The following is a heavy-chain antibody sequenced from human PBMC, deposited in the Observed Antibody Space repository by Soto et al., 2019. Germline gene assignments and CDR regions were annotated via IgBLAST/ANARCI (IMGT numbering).Heavy chain of an antibody. CDR3: ARGGLGYCSGGSCYSAELSRYYYGMDV. V-gene: IGHV4-31*03. Sequence: QVQLQESGPGLVKPSQTLSLTCTVSGGSISSGGYYWSWIRQHPGKGLEWIGYIYYSGATYYNPSLKGRVTISVDTSKNQFSLKLISVTAADTAVYYCARGGLGYCSGGSCYSAELSRYYYGMDVWGQGTTVTVSS. D-gene: IGHD2-15*01. CDR1: GGSISSGGYY. J-gene: IGHJ6*02. CDR2: IYYSGAT.